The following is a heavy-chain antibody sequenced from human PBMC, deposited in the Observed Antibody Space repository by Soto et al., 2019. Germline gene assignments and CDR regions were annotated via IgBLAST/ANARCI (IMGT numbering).Heavy chain of an antibody. J-gene: IGHJ4*02. V-gene: IGHV1-2*04. D-gene: IGHD3-10*01. CDR1: GYTFTGYY. Sequence: GASVKVSCKASGYTFTGYYMHWVRQAPGQGLEWMGWINPNSGVTNYAQKFQGWVTMTRDTSISTAYMELSSLRVEDTAVYYCAEDRRITMVRGSLRSFDSWGQGTLVTVSS. CDR2: INPNSGVT. CDR3: AEDRRITMVRGSLRSFDS.